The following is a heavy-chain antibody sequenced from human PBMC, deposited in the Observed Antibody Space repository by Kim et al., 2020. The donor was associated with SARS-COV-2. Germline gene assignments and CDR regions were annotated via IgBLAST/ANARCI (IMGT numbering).Heavy chain of an antibody. V-gene: IGHV1-69*04. CDR2: IIPILGIA. J-gene: IGHJ5*02. CDR1: GGTFSSYA. CDR3: ARDREGGYCSGGSCGGLDP. Sequence: SVKVSCKASGGTFSSYAISWVRQAPGQGLEWMGRIIPILGIANYAQKFQGRVTITADKSTSTAYMELSSLRSEDTAVYYCARDREGGYCSGGSCGGLDPWGQGTLVTVSS. D-gene: IGHD2-15*01.